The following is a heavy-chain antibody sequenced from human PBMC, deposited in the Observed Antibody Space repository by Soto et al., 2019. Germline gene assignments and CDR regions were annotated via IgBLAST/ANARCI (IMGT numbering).Heavy chain of an antibody. V-gene: IGHV4-59*01. CDR1: GVSISTYY. Sequence: SETLSLTCTVSGVSISTYYWSWIRQAPGKGLEWLGYVYYSGSTNYNPSLKSRLTMSVDTSRNHFSLQLTSVTAADSALYYCARNRYGNDYWGRGILVTVSS. D-gene: IGHD4-4*01. CDR2: VYYSGST. CDR3: ARNRYGNDY. J-gene: IGHJ4*02.